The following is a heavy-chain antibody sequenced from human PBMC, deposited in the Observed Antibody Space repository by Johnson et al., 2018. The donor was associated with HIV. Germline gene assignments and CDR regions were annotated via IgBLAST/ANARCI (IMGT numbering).Heavy chain of an antibody. CDR2: IFTVGDV. V-gene: IGHV3-66*02. CDR1: GITVSSNY. D-gene: IGHD5-24*01. CDR3: AKDREMATITFVEVAFDI. J-gene: IGHJ3*02. Sequence: MLLVESGGGLAQPGGSLRLSCAASGITVSSNYMSWVRQAPGKGLEWVSVIFTVGDVYYADSVKGRFTISRDNARYSLYLQMNSLRAEDTALYYCAKDREMATITFVEVAFDIWGQGTMVTVSS.